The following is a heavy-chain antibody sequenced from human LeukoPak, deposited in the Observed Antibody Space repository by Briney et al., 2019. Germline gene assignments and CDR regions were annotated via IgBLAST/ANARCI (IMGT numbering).Heavy chain of an antibody. CDR2: ISSTGDFI. J-gene: IGHJ4*02. Sequence: GGSLRLSCAASGFTFSSYTMNWVRQAPGKSLEWVSSISSTGDFIHYADSLKGRFTISRDNTKNSLYLQMNSLRAEDTAVYYCASPFMVTSGGLTATDYWGQGTLVTVSS. V-gene: IGHV3-21*01. CDR3: ASPFMVTSGGLTATDY. D-gene: IGHD3-16*01. CDR1: GFTFSSYT.